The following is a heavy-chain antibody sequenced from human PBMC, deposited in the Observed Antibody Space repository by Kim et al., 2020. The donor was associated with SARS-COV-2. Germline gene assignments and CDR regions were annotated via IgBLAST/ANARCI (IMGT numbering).Heavy chain of an antibody. CDR3: ARAFSYCYDSSGYYYYYYGMDV. CDR2: IYTSGST. Sequence: SETLSLTCTVSGGSISSYYWSWIRQPAGKGLEWIGRIYTSGSTNYNPSLKSRVTMSVDTSKNQFSLKLSSVTAADTAEYYCARAFSYCYDSSGYYYYYYGMDVWGQGTTVTVSS. D-gene: IGHD3-22*01. V-gene: IGHV4-4*07. CDR1: GGSISSYY. J-gene: IGHJ6*02.